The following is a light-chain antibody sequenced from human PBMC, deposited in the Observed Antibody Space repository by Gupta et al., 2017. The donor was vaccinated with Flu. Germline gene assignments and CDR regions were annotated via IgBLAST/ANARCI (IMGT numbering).Light chain of an antibody. CDR2: DAS. J-gene: IGKJ4*01. CDR3: QQRSNWPLT. CDR1: QSVSSY. V-gene: IGKV3-11*01. Sequence: EIVLTPSPAPLSLSPGERATLSCRASQSVSSYLAWYQQKPGQAPRLLIYDASNRATGIPARCSGSGSGTDFTLTISSLEPEDFAVYYCQQRSNWPLTFGGGTKVEIK.